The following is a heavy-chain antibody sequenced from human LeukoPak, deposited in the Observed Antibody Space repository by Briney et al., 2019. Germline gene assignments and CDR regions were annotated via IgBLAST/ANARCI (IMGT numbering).Heavy chain of an antibody. D-gene: IGHD5-18*01. CDR2: IIPILGTA. Sequence: GASVKVSCKASGGTFSSYAISWVRQAPGQGLEWMGRIIPILGTANYAQKFQGRVTITTDESTSTAYMELSSLRSEDTAVYYCAVDTAMGLYFDYWGQGTLVTVPS. CDR1: GGTFSSYA. J-gene: IGHJ4*02. CDR3: AVDTAMGLYFDY. V-gene: IGHV1-69*11.